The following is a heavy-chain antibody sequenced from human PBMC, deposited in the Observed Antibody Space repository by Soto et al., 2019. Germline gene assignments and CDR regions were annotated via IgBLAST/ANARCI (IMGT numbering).Heavy chain of an antibody. Sequence: GGSLRLSCAASGFTFSSYAMSWVRQAPGKGLEWVSAISSSGGSTYYADSVKGRFTISRDNSKNTLYLQMNSLRAEDTAVYYCASRLWFGEFFPVSWGQGTLVTLSS. V-gene: IGHV3-23*01. CDR1: GFTFSSYA. CDR3: ASRLWFGEFFPVS. D-gene: IGHD3-10*01. CDR2: ISSSGGST. J-gene: IGHJ4*02.